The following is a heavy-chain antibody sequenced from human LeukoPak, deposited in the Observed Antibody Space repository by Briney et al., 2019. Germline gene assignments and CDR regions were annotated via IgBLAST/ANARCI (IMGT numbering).Heavy chain of an antibody. CDR1: GGSISSYY. CDR2: IYYSGST. Sequence: SETLSLTCTVSGGSISSYYWSWIRQPPGKGLEWIGYIYYSGSTNYNPSLKSRVTISVDTSKNQFSLKLSSVTAADTAVYYCARWRSLFFDYWGQGTLVTVSS. D-gene: IGHD3-3*01. J-gene: IGHJ4*02. CDR3: ARWRSLFFDY. V-gene: IGHV4-59*01.